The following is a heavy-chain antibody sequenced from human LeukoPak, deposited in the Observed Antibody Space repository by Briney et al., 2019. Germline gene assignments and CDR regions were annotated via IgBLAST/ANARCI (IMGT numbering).Heavy chain of an antibody. Sequence: SETLSLTCTVSGGSISSYYWSWIRQPPGKGLEWIGYIYYSGSTNYNPSLKSRVTISVDTSKNQFSLKLSSVTAADTAVYYCARVYVELIGEYYYYMDVWGKGTTVTVSS. CDR2: IYYSGST. V-gene: IGHV4-59*01. CDR1: GGSISSYY. J-gene: IGHJ6*03. CDR3: ARVYVELIGEYYYYMDV. D-gene: IGHD2-8*01.